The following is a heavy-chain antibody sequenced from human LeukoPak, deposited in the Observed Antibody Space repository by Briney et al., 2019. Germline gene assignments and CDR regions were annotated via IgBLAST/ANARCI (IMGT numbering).Heavy chain of an antibody. J-gene: IGHJ4*02. V-gene: IGHV4-39*01. CDR3: ARLPSGYHFDY. D-gene: IGHD3-22*01. CDR1: GGPISSSNYY. Sequence: PSETLSLTCTVSGGPISSSNYYWGWIRQSPGKDLEWVGTIYYTGSTYYNPSLRSRVTISVDTSKNQFSLQLSSVTAADTAVYYCARLPSGYHFDYWGQGTLVTVSS. CDR2: IYYTGST.